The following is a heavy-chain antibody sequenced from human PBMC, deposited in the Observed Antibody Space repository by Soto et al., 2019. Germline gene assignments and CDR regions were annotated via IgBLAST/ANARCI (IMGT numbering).Heavy chain of an antibody. CDR3: ASLLVVPGAVKFDY. D-gene: IGHD2-2*01. CDR1: GFTFSSYW. Sequence: GSLRLSCEASGFTFSSYWMTWVRQAPGKGLEWVANIKQDGSEKYYVDSVKGRFTISRDNAKNSLFLQMDSLRAEDTAVYYCASLLVVPGAVKFDYWGQGTLVTVSS. V-gene: IGHV3-7*01. J-gene: IGHJ4*01. CDR2: IKQDGSEK.